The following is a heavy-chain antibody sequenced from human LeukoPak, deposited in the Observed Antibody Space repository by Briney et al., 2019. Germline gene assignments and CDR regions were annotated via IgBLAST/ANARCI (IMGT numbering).Heavy chain of an antibody. D-gene: IGHD2-2*02. Sequence: GGSLRLSCAASGFTFSSYAMSWVRQAPGKGLERVSAISGSGGSTYYADSVKGRFTISRDNSKNTLYLQMNSLRAEDTAVYYCAKGYCSSTSCYMIDYFDYWGQGTLVTVSS. V-gene: IGHV3-23*01. CDR2: ISGSGGST. CDR3: AKGYCSSTSCYMIDYFDY. CDR1: GFTFSSYA. J-gene: IGHJ4*02.